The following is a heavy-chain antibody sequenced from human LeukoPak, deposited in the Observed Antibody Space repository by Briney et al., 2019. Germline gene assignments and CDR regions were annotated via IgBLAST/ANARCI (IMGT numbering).Heavy chain of an antibody. Sequence: SETLSLTCTVSGGSISRYNWCWIRQPPGTGLEWIGYIYYSGNTNYNPSLKSRVTTSVDTSKNQFSLKLSSGTAADTAVYYCASAVRQRWLQFHCIDPWGQGTLVTVSS. CDR3: ASAVRQRWLQFHCIDP. J-gene: IGHJ5*02. V-gene: IGHV4-59*01. CDR2: IYYSGNT. D-gene: IGHD5-24*01. CDR1: GGSISRYN.